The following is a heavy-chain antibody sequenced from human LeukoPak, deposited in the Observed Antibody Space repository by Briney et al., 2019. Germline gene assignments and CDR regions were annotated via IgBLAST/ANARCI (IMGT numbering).Heavy chain of an antibody. CDR2: IIPIFGTA. CDR1: GGTFSSYA. V-gene: IGHV1-69*05. D-gene: IGHD3-22*01. J-gene: IGHJ4*02. CDR3: ESRFCTYYYDSSGCGGLDY. Sequence: SVKVSCKASGGTFSSYAISWVRQAPGQGLEWMGGIIPIFGTANYAQKFQGRVTITTDESTSTAYMELSSLRSEDTAVYYCESRFCTYYYDSSGCGGLDYWGQGTLVTVSS.